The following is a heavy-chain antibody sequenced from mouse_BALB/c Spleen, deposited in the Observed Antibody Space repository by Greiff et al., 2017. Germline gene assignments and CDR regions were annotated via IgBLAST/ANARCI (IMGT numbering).Heavy chain of an antibody. Sequence: QVQLQQPGAELVKPGASVKMSCKASGYTFTSYNMHWVKQTPGQGLEWIGAIYPGNGDTSYNQKFKGKATLTADKSSSTAYMQLSSLTSEDSAVYYCARGGNYDYYYAMDYWGQGTSVTVSS. V-gene: IGHV1-12*01. J-gene: IGHJ4*01. CDR3: ARGGNYDYYYAMDY. CDR1: GYTFTSYN. CDR2: IYPGNGDT. D-gene: IGHD2-1*01.